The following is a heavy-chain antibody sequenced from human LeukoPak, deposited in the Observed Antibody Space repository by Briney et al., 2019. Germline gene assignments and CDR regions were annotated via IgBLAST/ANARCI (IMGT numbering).Heavy chain of an antibody. CDR1: GYTFTSYG. V-gene: IGHV1-18*01. D-gene: IGHD2-8*01. CDR3: ARDIVLISSYCYYYMDV. CDR2: ISAYNGNT. J-gene: IGHJ6*03. Sequence: GASVKVSCKASGYTFTSYGISWVRQAPGQGLEWMGWISAYNGNTNYAQKLQGRVTMTTDTSTSTAYMELRSLRSDDTAVYYCARDIVLISSYCYYYMDVWGKGTTVTVSS.